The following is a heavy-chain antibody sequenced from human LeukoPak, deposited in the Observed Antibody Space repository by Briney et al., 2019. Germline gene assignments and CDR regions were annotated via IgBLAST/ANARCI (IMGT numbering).Heavy chain of an antibody. CDR1: GGSISSSNW. J-gene: IGHJ4*02. CDR2: IYHSGST. V-gene: IGHV4-4*02. Sequence: KSSETLSLTCAVSGGSISSSNWWSWVRQPPGKGLEWIGEIYHSGSTNYNPSLKSRVTISVDTSKNQFSLKLSSVTAADTAVYYCARGPPYIVVVTAIGFFDYWGQGTLVTVSS. D-gene: IGHD2-21*02. CDR3: ARGPPYIVVVTAIGFFDY.